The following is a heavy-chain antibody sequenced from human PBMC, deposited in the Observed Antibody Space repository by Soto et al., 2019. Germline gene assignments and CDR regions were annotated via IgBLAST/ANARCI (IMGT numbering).Heavy chain of an antibody. Sequence: QVQLVQSGAEVKKPGSSVKVSCKASGGTFSSYAISWVRQAPGQGLEWMGGITPIFGTANYAQKFQGRVTITADESTSTAYMELSSLRSVDTAVYYCARDADNGGFGEPVNWFDPWGQGTLVTVSS. J-gene: IGHJ5*02. CDR2: ITPIFGTA. V-gene: IGHV1-69*01. CDR1: GGTFSSYA. CDR3: ARDADNGGFGEPVNWFDP. D-gene: IGHD3-10*01.